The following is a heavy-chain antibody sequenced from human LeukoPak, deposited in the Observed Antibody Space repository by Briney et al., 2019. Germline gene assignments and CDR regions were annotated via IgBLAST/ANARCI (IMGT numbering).Heavy chain of an antibody. V-gene: IGHV3-30*02. J-gene: IGHJ4*02. Sequence: GGSLRLSCAASGFTFSSYGMHWVRQAPGKGLEWVAFIRYDGSNKYYADSVKGRFTISRDNSKNTLYLQMNSLRAEDTAVYYCASAALAYCGGDCYHTFDYWGQGTLVTVSS. D-gene: IGHD2-21*02. CDR3: ASAALAYCGGDCYHTFDY. CDR1: GFTFSSYG. CDR2: IRYDGSNK.